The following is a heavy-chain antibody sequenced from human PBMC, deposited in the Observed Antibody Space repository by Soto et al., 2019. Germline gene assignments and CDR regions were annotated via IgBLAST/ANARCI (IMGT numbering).Heavy chain of an antibody. CDR2: IYYSGST. D-gene: IGHD6-13*01. CDR3: ATPGIAAAGMSGRNYYGMDV. V-gene: IGHV4-39*01. J-gene: IGHJ6*02. CDR1: GGSISSSSYY. Sequence: QLQLQESGPGLVKPSETLSLTCTVSGGSISSSSYYWGWIRQPPGKGLEWIGSIYYSGSTYYNPSLKGRVTISVDTSKNQFSLKLSSVNAADTAVYYCATPGIAAAGMSGRNYYGMDVWGQGTTVTVSS.